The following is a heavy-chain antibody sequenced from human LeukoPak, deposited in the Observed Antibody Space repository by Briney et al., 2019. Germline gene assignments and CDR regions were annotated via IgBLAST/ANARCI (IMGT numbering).Heavy chain of an antibody. D-gene: IGHD3-3*01. J-gene: IGHJ4*02. CDR2: INSDGSST. V-gene: IGHV3-74*01. CDR3: ARNTYYDFWSRHYGLDF. CDR1: GFTFSSYW. Sequence: PGGSLRLSCAASGFTFSSYWMHWVRQAPGKGLVWVSRINSDGSSTSYADSVKGRFTISRDNAKNSLYLEVHSLRAEDTAIYYCARNTYYDFWSRHYGLDFWGQGTLVTVSS.